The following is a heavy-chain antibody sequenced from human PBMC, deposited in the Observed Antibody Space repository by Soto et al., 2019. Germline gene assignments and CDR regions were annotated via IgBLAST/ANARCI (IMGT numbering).Heavy chain of an antibody. CDR1: GFTFSGYY. CDR3: ARLGRVRKPNREYYFDY. D-gene: IGHD2-2*01. V-gene: IGHV3-11*06. CDR2: ISSSSRYT. J-gene: IGHJ4*02. Sequence: LRLSCAASGFTFSGYYMSCIGQAPGKGLEWVSYISSSSRYTNYAYSVKGRFTISRDNAKNSLYLQINSLRAEDTAVYYCARLGRVRKPNREYYFDYWGQGTLVTVSS.